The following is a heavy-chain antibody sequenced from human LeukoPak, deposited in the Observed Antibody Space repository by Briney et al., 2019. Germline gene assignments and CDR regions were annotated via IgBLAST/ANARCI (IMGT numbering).Heavy chain of an antibody. Sequence: SETLSLTCTVSGGSISSSSYYWGWVRQPPGRGLECIVSIYYSGSTYYNPSLKSRVTISVDTSKNQFSLKLSSVTAADTAVYYCARLISVYYFDSWGQGTLVTVSS. D-gene: IGHD2/OR15-2a*01. CDR1: GGSISSSSYY. V-gene: IGHV4-39*01. CDR3: ARLISVYYFDS. CDR2: IYYSGST. J-gene: IGHJ4*02.